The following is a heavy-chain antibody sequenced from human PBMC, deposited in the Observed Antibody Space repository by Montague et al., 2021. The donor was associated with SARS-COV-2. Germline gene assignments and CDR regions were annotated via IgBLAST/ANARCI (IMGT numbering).Heavy chain of an antibody. CDR3: ARGPKMGGSGYYYN. Sequence: ETLSLTCTVSGDPIGSSSYYWGWIRQPPGKGLEWIGSIYHDGNTYYSPSLKTRVSLSIDERKNQFSLKFYSVTVADTAVYSCARGPKMGGSGYYYNWGQGILVTVSS. CDR1: GDPIGSSSYY. D-gene: IGHD3-22*01. J-gene: IGHJ1*01. V-gene: IGHV4-39*01. CDR2: IYHDGNT.